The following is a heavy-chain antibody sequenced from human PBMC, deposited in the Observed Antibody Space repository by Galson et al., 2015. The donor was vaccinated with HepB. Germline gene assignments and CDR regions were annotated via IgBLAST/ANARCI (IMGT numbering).Heavy chain of an antibody. CDR2: ISGSGGST. D-gene: IGHD3-22*01. J-gene: IGHJ4*02. V-gene: IGHV3-23*01. CDR1: GFTFSSYA. Sequence: SLRLSCAASGFTFSSYAMSWVRQAPGKGLEWVSAISGSGGSTYYADSVKGRFTISRDNSKNTLYLQMNSLRAEDTAVYYCATPATYYYDSSGYYSGDYWGQGTLVTVSS. CDR3: ATPATYYYDSSGYYSGDY.